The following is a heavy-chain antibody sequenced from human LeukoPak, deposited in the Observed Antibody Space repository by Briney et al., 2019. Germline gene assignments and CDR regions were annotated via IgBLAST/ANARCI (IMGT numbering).Heavy chain of an antibody. CDR1: GFIFSSYA. D-gene: IGHD1-1*01. V-gene: IGHV3-23*01. CDR2: ISGSGGYT. Sequence: GGSLRLSCVASGFIFSSYAMSWVRQAPGGGLEWVSTISGSGGYTYYADSVKGRFTISRDNSKNTLYVQMHSLRAEDTAVYYFAKDLLDAGSRWFDPWRQGTLVTVSS. J-gene: IGHJ5*02. CDR3: AKDLLDAGSRWFDP.